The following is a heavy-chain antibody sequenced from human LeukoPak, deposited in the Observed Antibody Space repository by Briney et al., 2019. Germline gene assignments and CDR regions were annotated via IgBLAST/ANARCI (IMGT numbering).Heavy chain of an antibody. Sequence: SETLSLTCTVSGGSISSYYWSWIRQPPGKGLEWIGYIYYSGSTNYNPSLKSRVTISVDTSKNQFSLKLSSVTAADTAVYYCARSYSSGWYFFDYWGQGTLVTVSS. D-gene: IGHD6-19*01. V-gene: IGHV4-59*01. CDR2: IYYSGST. CDR3: ARSYSSGWYFFDY. J-gene: IGHJ4*02. CDR1: GGSISSYY.